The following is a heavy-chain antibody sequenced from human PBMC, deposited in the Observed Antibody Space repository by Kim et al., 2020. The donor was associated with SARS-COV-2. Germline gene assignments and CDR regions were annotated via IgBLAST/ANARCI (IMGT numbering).Heavy chain of an antibody. V-gene: IGHV3-43*02. D-gene: IGHD2-2*01. CDR2: ISADGSST. J-gene: IGHJ6*02. CDR1: GFRFDEYD. CDR3: AKDVCSRPSCPYYYYYGMAV. Sequence: GGSLRLSCGASGFRFDEYDMNWVRQAPGKGLEWVSLISADGSSTYYADSVKGRFTISRDNNRNSLYLQMSSLRSEDTAFYFCAKDVCSRPSCPYYYYYGMAVWGQGATVIVS.